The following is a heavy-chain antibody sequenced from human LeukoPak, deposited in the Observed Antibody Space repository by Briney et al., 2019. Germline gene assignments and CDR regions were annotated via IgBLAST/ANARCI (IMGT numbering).Heavy chain of an antibody. V-gene: IGHV3-7*01. Sequence: GGSLRLSCAASGFTFSNYWMTWVRQAPGKGLEWVANIKQDGSETYYVDSVKGRFTISRDNAKNSLYLQMNSLRVEDTAVYYCAELGITMIGGVWGKGTTVTISS. CDR2: IKQDGSET. J-gene: IGHJ6*03. D-gene: IGHD3-10*02. CDR1: GFTFSNYW. CDR3: AELGITMIGGV.